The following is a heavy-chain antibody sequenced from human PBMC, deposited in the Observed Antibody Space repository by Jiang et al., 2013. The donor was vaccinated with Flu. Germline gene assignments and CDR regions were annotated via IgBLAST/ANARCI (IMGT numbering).Heavy chain of an antibody. J-gene: IGHJ5*02. V-gene: IGHV6-1*01. CDR2: N. Sequence: NDYAVSVKSRITINPDTSKNQFSLQLNSVTPEDTAVYYCARIMGGSWIDPWGQGTLVTVSS. CDR3: ARIMGGSWIDP. D-gene: IGHD3-16*01.